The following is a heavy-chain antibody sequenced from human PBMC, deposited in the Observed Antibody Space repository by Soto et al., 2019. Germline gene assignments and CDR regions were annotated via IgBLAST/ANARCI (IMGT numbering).Heavy chain of an antibody. CDR3: ARDQFQIVVARDWYFDL. Sequence: QVQLVQSGAEVKKPGSSVKVSCKASGGTFSSYAISWVRQAPGQGLEWMGGIIPIFGTANYAQKFQGRVTITADESTSTAYMELSSLGSEDTAVYYCARDQFQIVVARDWYFDLWGRGTLVTVSS. CDR2: IIPIFGTA. D-gene: IGHD2-21*01. V-gene: IGHV1-69*12. J-gene: IGHJ2*01. CDR1: GGTFSSYA.